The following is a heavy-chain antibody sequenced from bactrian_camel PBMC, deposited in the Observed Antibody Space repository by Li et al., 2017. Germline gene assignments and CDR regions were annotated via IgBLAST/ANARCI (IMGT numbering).Heavy chain of an antibody. V-gene: IGHV3S31*01. CDR3: AAGTGGRYGGNWLASHEYYT. Sequence: VQLVESGGGSVQAGGCLNISCAASGYVHSSHAMAWFRQAPGKEREGVAAIYTQAGFTYYADSVKDRFTISQDETKDTLYLQMVSLKPEDTAIYVCAAGTGGRYGGNWLASHEYYTWGQGTQVTVS. CDR1: GYVHSSHA. CDR2: IYTQAGFT. J-gene: IGHJ4*01. D-gene: IGHD6*01.